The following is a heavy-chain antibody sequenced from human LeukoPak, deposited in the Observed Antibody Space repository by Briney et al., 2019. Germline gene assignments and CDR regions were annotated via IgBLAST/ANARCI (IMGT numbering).Heavy chain of an antibody. CDR3: ARAGSGDY. V-gene: IGHV3-21*01. CDR2: ISSGSSYI. D-gene: IGHD2-15*01. J-gene: IGHJ4*02. Sequence: GGSLRLSCAASGLTISSYTMNWVRQAPGKGLEWVSSISSGSSYIYYADSMKGRFTISRDNAKNSLYLQMNSLRAEDTAVYYCARAGSGDYWGQGTLVTVSS. CDR1: GLTISSYT.